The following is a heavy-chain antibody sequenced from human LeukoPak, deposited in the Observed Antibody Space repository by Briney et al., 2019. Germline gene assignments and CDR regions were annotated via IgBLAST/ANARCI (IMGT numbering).Heavy chain of an antibody. V-gene: IGHV4-61*02. CDR2: IYTSGST. D-gene: IGHD3-3*01. J-gene: IGHJ3*02. Sequence: SQTLSLTCTVSGGSISSGSYYWSWIRQPAGKGLEWIGRIYTSGSTNYNPSLKSRVTISVDTSKNQFSLKLSSVTAADTAVYYCARDFWSGEDAFDIWGQGTMVTVSS. CDR3: ARDFWSGEDAFDI. CDR1: GGSISSGSYY.